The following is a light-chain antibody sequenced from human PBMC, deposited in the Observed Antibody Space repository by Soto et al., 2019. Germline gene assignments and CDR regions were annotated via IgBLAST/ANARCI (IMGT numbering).Light chain of an antibody. V-gene: IGLV1-51*01. Sequence: QAVVTQPPSVSAAPGQKVTISCSGSGSNIGNNYVSWHQLLPGTAPKLLIYDNNERPSGIPDRFSASKSGTSATLVITGLQTGDEADYYCGTWDSSLSAVVFGGGTQLTVL. J-gene: IGLJ2*01. CDR3: GTWDSSLSAVV. CDR2: DNN. CDR1: GSNIGNNY.